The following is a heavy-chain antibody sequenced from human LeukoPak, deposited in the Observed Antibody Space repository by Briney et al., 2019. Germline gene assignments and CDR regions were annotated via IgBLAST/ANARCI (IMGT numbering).Heavy chain of an antibody. Sequence: SVKVSCKASGGTFSSYAISWVRQAPGQGLEWMGGIIPIFGTANYAQKFQGRVTITADKSTSTAYMELSSLRSEDTAVYYCARAAYYYDSSDAFDIRGQGTMVTVSS. D-gene: IGHD3-22*01. V-gene: IGHV1-69*06. CDR1: GGTFSSYA. CDR2: IIPIFGTA. J-gene: IGHJ3*02. CDR3: ARAAYYYDSSDAFDI.